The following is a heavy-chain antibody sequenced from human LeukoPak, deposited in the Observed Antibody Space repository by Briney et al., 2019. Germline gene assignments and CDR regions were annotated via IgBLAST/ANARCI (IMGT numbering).Heavy chain of an antibody. Sequence: GSLRLSCAASGFTFSDHYMDWVRQAPGKGLEWVARTRNKAYSHTTEYAASVKGRFTISRDDSENSLYLQMNSLKTEDTAVYYCARVHSSGWSGSYFDYWGQGTLVTVSS. CDR1: GFTFSDHY. CDR2: TRNKAYSHTT. V-gene: IGHV3-72*01. D-gene: IGHD6-13*01. J-gene: IGHJ4*02. CDR3: ARVHSSGWSGSYFDY.